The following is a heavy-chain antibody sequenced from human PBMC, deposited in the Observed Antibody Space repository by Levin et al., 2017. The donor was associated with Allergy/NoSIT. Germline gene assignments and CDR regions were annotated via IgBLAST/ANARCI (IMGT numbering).Heavy chain of an antibody. D-gene: IGHD3-10*01. CDR2: ISSDGSST. CDR3: VREGYYGRNNWFDP. V-gene: IGHV3-74*01. CDR1: GFTFSNYW. J-gene: IGHJ5*02. Sequence: GGSLRLSCAASGFTFSNYWMHWARQAPGEGLVWVSRISSDGSSTSYAYSVKGRFTISRDNANNTLYLQMNSLRAEDTAVYSCVREGYYGRNNWFDPWGQGTLVTVSS.